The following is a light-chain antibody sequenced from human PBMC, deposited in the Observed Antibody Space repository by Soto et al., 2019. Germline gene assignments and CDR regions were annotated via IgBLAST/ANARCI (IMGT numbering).Light chain of an antibody. CDR2: GAS. Sequence: ETVMTQSPDTLSVSPWESATRSCMASQDVSTNLAWFHQKPGQTPRLVLYGASKRATGIPARFSGSGSGRHFTLTISSLQSEDFGGYYCQHYNNWPPYNFGQGTKVEIK. J-gene: IGKJ2*01. CDR1: QDVSTN. V-gene: IGKV3-15*01. CDR3: QHYNNWPPYN.